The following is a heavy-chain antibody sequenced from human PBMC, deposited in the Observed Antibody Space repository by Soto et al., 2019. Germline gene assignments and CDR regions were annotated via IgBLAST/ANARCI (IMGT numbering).Heavy chain of an antibody. CDR1: GFSFSSYG. CDR3: ASLTLPAAGFDY. Sequence: GGALRLSCAASGFSFSSYGMHWVRQAPGKGLEWVAMISYDGTDEYYADSVKGRFTISRDNSISTAYLQWSSLKASDTAMYYCASLTLPAAGFDYWGQGTLVTVSS. D-gene: IGHD2-2*01. J-gene: IGHJ4*02. V-gene: IGHV3-30*03. CDR2: ISYDGTDE.